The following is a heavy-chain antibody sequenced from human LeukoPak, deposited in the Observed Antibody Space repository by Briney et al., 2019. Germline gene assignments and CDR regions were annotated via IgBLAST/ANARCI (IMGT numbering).Heavy chain of an antibody. CDR1: GFTFSSYS. Sequence: GSLRLSCAASGFTFSSYSMNWVRQASGKGLEWVSSISSSSSYIYYADSVKGRFTISRDNARNSLYLQMNSLRAEDTAVYYCARVKGQDFWSGYYSYYFDYWGQGTLVTVSS. J-gene: IGHJ4*02. D-gene: IGHD3-3*01. CDR3: ARVKGQDFWSGYYSYYFDY. CDR2: ISSSSSYI. V-gene: IGHV3-21*04.